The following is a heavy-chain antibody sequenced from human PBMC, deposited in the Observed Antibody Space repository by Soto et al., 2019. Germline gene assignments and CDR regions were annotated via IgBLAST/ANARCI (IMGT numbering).Heavy chain of an antibody. CDR1: GGTFGNSA. J-gene: IGHJ6*02. Sequence: QVQLLQSGAEVKKPGSSVTVSCKASGGTFGNSAISWVRQAPGQGLEWMGGIIPIFPTPDYAQKFQGRVXXXXXXXXXXXXXXXXXXXXXXXXXXXXXXXXXXXXXGGNYYYAMDVWGQGTTVSVSS. V-gene: IGHV1-69*05. CDR2: IIPIFPTP. CDR3: XXXXXXXXXGGNYYYAMDV.